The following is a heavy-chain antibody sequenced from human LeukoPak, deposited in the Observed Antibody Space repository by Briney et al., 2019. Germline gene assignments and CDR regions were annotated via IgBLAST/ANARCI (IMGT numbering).Heavy chain of an antibody. CDR3: ATGKDRSGYYYSLDY. Sequence: SVKVSCKASGGTFSSFGISWVRQAPGQGLEWIGGIIPIFGPNYAQKFQGRATISADLATATAYMELSSLTSEDTSVYYCATGKDRSGYYYSLDYWGQGTLVAVSS. D-gene: IGHD3-22*01. CDR2: IIPIFGP. J-gene: IGHJ4*02. CDR1: GGTFSSFG. V-gene: IGHV1-69*13.